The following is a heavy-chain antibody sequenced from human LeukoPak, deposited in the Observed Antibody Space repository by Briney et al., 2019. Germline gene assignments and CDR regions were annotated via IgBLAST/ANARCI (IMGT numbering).Heavy chain of an antibody. V-gene: IGHV3-7*01. CDR1: GFTFSSYW. Sequence: GGSLRLSCAASGFTFSSYWLSWVRQAPGRGLEWVANIKEDGSEKYYVDSVKGRFTISRDNAKNSLYLQMNSLRAEDTAVYYCAKDRLRYFDWFRLDPWGQGTLVTVSS. CDR2: IKEDGSEK. D-gene: IGHD3-9*01. J-gene: IGHJ5*02. CDR3: AKDRLRYFDWFRLDP.